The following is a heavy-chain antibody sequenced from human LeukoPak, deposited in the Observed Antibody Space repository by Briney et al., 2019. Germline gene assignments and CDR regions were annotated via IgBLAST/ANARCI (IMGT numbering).Heavy chain of an antibody. CDR1: GFTFSSYA. CDR3: AKDPTMVQGVITDY. Sequence: GGSLRLFCAASGFTFSSYAMSWVRQAPGKGLEWVSAISGSGGSTYYADSVKGRFTISRDNSKNTLYLQMNSLRAEDTAVYYCAKDPTMVQGVITDYWGQGTLVTVSS. V-gene: IGHV3-23*01. CDR2: ISGSGGST. J-gene: IGHJ4*02. D-gene: IGHD3-10*01.